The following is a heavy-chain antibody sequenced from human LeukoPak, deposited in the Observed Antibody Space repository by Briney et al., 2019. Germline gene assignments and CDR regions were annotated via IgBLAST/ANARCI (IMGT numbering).Heavy chain of an antibody. J-gene: IGHJ4*01. V-gene: IGHV6-1*01. CDR3: ARDLDATAAAGTYFDY. Sequence: SQTLSLTCAISGDSVSSNSAAWNWIRQSPSRGLEWLGRTYYRSKWYNDYAVSVKSRITINPDTSKNQFSLQLNSVTPEDTAVYYCARDLDATAAAGTYFDYWGQEPWSPSPQ. D-gene: IGHD6-13*01. CDR2: TYYRSKWYN. CDR1: GDSVSSNSAA.